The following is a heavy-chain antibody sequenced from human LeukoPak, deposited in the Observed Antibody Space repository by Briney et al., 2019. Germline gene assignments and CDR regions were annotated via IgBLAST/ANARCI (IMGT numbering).Heavy chain of an antibody. CDR2: IYYSGST. D-gene: IGHD6-13*01. CDR3: ARDRHTPYSSSWPAPSAYYGMDV. CDR1: GGSISSSSYY. Sequence: PSETLSLTCTVSGGSISSSSYYWGWIRQPPGKGLEWIGSIYYSGSTYYSPSLKSRVTISVDTSKNQFSLKLSSVTAADTAVYYCARDRHTPYSSSWPAPSAYYGMDVWGQGTTVTVSS. J-gene: IGHJ6*02. V-gene: IGHV4-39*07.